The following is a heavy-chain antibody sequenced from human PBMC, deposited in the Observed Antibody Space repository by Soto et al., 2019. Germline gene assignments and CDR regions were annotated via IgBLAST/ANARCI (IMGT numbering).Heavy chain of an antibody. CDR1: GYSFINFW. J-gene: IGHJ6*02. CDR2: IYPGDSVT. D-gene: IGHD2-2*01. Sequence: PGESLKISCKGFGYSFINFWIGWVRQMPGKGLEWMGIIYPGDSVTRYSPYFQGQVTISADKSISTAYLQWSSLKASDTAMYYCARGLLVPSATPSRDYYSYGLDVWGQAITLTGFS. V-gene: IGHV5-51*01. CDR3: ARGLLVPSATPSRDYYSYGLDV.